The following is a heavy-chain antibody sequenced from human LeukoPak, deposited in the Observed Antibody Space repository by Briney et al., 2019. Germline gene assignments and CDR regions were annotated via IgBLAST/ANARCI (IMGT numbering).Heavy chain of an antibody. CDR2: ISSSGGST. CDR1: GFTFSSYV. D-gene: IGHD3-9*01. CDR3: AKVNDILTGYLIPGAFDI. V-gene: IGHV3-23*01. J-gene: IGHJ3*02. Sequence: PGGSLRLSCAASGFTFSSYVMSWVRQAPGKGLEWVSGISSSGGSTYYADSVKGRFTISRDNSKNTLYLQMNSLRAEDTAVYYCAKVNDILTGYLIPGAFDIWGQGTMVTVSS.